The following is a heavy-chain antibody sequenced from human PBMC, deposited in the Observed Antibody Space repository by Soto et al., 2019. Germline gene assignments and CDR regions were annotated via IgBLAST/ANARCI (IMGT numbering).Heavy chain of an antibody. D-gene: IGHD2-15*01. V-gene: IGHV1-18*01. CDR1: GYTFSSYA. Sequence: ASVKVSCKASGYTFSSYAINWVRQAPGQGLEWMGWISAYDGSTNYAQKLQGRVTMTTDTSTTTAYMELSSLRSEDTAVYYCAADCSGGSCYQGSFDYWGQGTLVTVSS. J-gene: IGHJ4*02. CDR3: AADCSGGSCYQGSFDY. CDR2: ISAYDGST.